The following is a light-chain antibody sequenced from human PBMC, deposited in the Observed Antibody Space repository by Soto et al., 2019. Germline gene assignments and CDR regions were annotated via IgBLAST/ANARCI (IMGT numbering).Light chain of an antibody. Sequence: IQMTQSPSSLSAAVGDRFTITFRASQTIGTYLNWYQQTPGKAPKLLIYVASSLQSGVPSRFSGRGSGTDFTLTISSLQPEDCATYYCQQSFTTPFTFGPGTKVDIK. J-gene: IGKJ3*01. CDR2: VAS. V-gene: IGKV1-39*01. CDR1: QTIGTY. CDR3: QQSFTTPFT.